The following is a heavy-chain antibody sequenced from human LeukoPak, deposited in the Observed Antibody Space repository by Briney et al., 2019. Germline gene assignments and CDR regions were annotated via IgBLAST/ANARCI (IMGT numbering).Heavy chain of an antibody. J-gene: IGHJ4*02. CDR2: INTDGWNT. CDR1: GFTFSTYW. D-gene: IGHD1-26*01. Sequence: GGSLRLSCAASGFTFSTYWMYWVRQAPGKGLVWVSRINTDGWNTGYADSVKGRFTISRDNAKNTLYLQMTTLTAEDTAVYYCARVGKSGSYYYFDYWGQGTLVTVSS. V-gene: IGHV3-74*01. CDR3: ARVGKSGSYYYFDY.